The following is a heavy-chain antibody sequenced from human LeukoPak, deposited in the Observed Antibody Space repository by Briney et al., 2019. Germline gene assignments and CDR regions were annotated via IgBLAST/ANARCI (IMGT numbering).Heavy chain of an antibody. D-gene: IGHD3-22*01. CDR1: GFTFSSYE. CDR3: ARAYNSSGYYYVREFYYFDY. Sequence: PGGSLRLSCAASGFTFSSYEMNWVRQAPGKGLEWVSYISCSGSTIYYADSVKGRFTISRDNAKNSLYLQMNSLRAEDTAVYYCARAYNSSGYYYVREFYYFDYWGQGTLVSVSS. V-gene: IGHV3-48*03. CDR2: ISCSGSTI. J-gene: IGHJ4*02.